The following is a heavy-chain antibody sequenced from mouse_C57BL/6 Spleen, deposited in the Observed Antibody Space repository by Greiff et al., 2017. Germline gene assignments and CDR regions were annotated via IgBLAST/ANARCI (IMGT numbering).Heavy chain of an antibody. CDR2: IDPSDSYT. Sequence: VQLQQPGAELVRPGTSVKLSCKASGYTFTSYWLHWVKQRPGQGLEWIGVIDPSDSYTNYNQKFKGKATLTVDTSSSTAYMQLRILTSEDSAVYYCARVTAQATNDYWGQGTTLTVSS. CDR3: ARVTAQATNDY. CDR1: GYTFTSYW. D-gene: IGHD3-2*02. V-gene: IGHV1-59*01. J-gene: IGHJ2*01.